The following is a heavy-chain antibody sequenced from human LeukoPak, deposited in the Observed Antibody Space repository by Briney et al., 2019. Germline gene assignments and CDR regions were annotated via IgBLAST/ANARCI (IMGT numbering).Heavy chain of an antibody. CDR2: NSINGDKT. Sequence: GGSLRLSCSASGFTFSGHFMHWVRQAPGKGLEYVSSNSINGDKTYYAESVKGRFTISRDNSKNTLYLQLSSLRVEDTAVYYCIKDRIGTWSFDHWGQGTLLTVSS. D-gene: IGHD1-26*01. CDR3: IKDRIGTWSFDH. J-gene: IGHJ4*02. V-gene: IGHV3-64D*06. CDR1: GFTFSGHF.